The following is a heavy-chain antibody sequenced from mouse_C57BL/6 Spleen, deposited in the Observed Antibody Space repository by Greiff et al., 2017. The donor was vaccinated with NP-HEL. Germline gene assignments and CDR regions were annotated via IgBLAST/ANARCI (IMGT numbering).Heavy chain of an antibody. CDR2: IHPNSGST. CDR1: GYTFTSYW. Sequence: QVQLQQPGAELVKPGASVKLSCKASGYTFTSYWMHWVKQRPGQGLEWIGMIHPNSGSTNYNEKFKSKATLTVDKSSSTAYMQLSSLTSEDSAVYYCARADSSGAAWFAYWGQGTLVTVSA. V-gene: IGHV1-64*01. D-gene: IGHD3-2*02. J-gene: IGHJ3*01. CDR3: ARADSSGAAWFAY.